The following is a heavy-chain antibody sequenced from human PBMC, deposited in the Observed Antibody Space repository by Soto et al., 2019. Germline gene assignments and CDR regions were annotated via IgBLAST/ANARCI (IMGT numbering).Heavy chain of an antibody. J-gene: IGHJ4*02. D-gene: IGHD2-2*03. Sequence: KSSETLSLTCTVSGASISDYYCSWIRQSPWKGLDWIGYFYPSGRTDYNPSLKSRVTISVDTSKNQFSLELNSLTAADTAVYYCARWSWINPQHDVWGQRDLVTVSS. V-gene: IGHV4-59*01. CDR3: ARWSWINPQHDV. CDR2: FYPSGRT. CDR1: GASISDYY.